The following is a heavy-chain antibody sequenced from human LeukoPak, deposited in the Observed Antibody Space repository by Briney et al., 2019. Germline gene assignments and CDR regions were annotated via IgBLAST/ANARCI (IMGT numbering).Heavy chain of an antibody. CDR1: GGSISSYY. V-gene: IGHV4-59*01. D-gene: IGHD6-13*01. CDR2: IYYSGST. Sequence: PSETLSLTCTVSGGSISSYYWSWIRQTPGKGLEWIGYIYYSGSTNYNPSLKSRVTISVDTSKNQFSLKLSSVTAADTAVYYCARTAAARRSAFDIWGQGTMVTVSS. J-gene: IGHJ3*02. CDR3: ARTAAARRSAFDI.